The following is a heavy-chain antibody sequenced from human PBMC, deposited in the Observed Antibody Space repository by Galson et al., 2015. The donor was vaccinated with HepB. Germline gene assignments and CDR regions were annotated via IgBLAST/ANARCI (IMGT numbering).Heavy chain of an antibody. CDR1: GYTFTGYY. J-gene: IGHJ6*02. V-gene: IGHV1-2*04. CDR3: ARGIAAAGRDYYYYGMDV. Sequence: SVKVSCKASGYTFTGYYMHWVRQAPGQGLEWMGWINPNSGGTNYAQKFQGWVTMTRDTSISTAYMELSRLRSDDTAVYYCARGIAAAGRDYYYYGMDVWGQGTTVTVSS. CDR2: INPNSGGT. D-gene: IGHD6-13*01.